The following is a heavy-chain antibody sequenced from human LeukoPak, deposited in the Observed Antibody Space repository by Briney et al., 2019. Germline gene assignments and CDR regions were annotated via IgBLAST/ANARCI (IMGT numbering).Heavy chain of an antibody. J-gene: IGHJ4*02. CDR1: GFTFSSYS. CDR3: ARDFDLRYSGSYAH. D-gene: IGHD1-26*01. Sequence: TAGGSLRLSCAASGFTFSSYSMNWVRQAPGKGLEWVSSISSSSSYIYYADSVKGRFTISRDNAKNSLYLQMNSLRAEDTAVYYCARDFDLRYSGSYAHWGQGTLVTVSS. V-gene: IGHV3-21*01. CDR2: ISSSSSYI.